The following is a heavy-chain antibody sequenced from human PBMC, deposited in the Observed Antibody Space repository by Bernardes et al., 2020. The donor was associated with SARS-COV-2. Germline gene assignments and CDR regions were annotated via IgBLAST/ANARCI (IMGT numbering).Heavy chain of an antibody. V-gene: IGHV1-2*02. J-gene: IGHJ6*02. CDR3: ALPPTNYDRYGMDV. Sequence: VPVPCKASGYTFTGHYLHWVRQAAGQGLEWMGWINPKSGGTNYAQNFQGRVTMTRDTSISTAYMELSRLRSDDTAVYYCALPPTNYDRYGMDVWGQGTTVTVSS. CDR2: INPKSGGT. CDR1: GYTFTGHY. D-gene: IGHD3-22*01.